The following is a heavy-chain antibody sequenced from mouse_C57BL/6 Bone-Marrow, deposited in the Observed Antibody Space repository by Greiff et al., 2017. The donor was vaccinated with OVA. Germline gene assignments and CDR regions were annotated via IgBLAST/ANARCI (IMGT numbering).Heavy chain of an antibody. J-gene: IGHJ3*01. CDR3: ARWGAY. CDR2: ISSGSSTI. V-gene: IGHV5-17*01. Sequence: EVKLVESGGGLVKPGGSLKLSCAASGFTFSDYGMHWVRQAPEKGLEWVAYISSGSSTIYYADTVKGRFTISRDNAKNTLFLQMTSLRSEDTAMYYCARWGAYWGQGTLVTVSA. CDR1: GFTFSDYG.